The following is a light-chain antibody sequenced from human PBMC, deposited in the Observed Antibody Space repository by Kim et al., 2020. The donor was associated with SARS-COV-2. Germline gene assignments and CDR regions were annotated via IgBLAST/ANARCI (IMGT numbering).Light chain of an antibody. V-gene: IGKV3-15*01. CDR3: QQYNSWRT. CDR2: GVS. Sequence: SVSPGERATLSCRASQSVGSFLAWYQQKPGQAPRLLIYGVSTRVTGIPDRFSGSGSGTEFTLTISSLQSEDFAVYYCQQYNSWRTFGQGTKVEIK. J-gene: IGKJ1*01. CDR1: QSVGSF.